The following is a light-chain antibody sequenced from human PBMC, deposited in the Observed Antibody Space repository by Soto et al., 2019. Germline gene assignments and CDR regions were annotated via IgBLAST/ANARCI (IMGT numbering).Light chain of an antibody. CDR2: KAS. CDR3: QQYNSCCS. V-gene: IGKV1-5*03. CDR1: QTISSW. J-gene: IGKJ1*01. Sequence: DIQMTQSPSTLSASVGDRVTITCRASQTISSWLAWYQQKPGKAPKLLIYKASSLESGVPSRFSGSGSGTEFTLTISSLQPDDFATYYRQQYNSCCSFGQGTKVEIK.